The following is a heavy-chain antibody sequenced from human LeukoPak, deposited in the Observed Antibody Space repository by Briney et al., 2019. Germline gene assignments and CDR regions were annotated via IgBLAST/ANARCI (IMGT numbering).Heavy chain of an antibody. CDR2: IYTSGST. Sequence: SETLSLTCAVYGGSFSGYYWSWIRQPPGKGLEWIGRIYTSGSTNYNPSLKSRVTISVDTSKNQFSLKLSSVTAADTAVYYCARDATCSGGSCYRGYYYYGMDVWGQGTTVTVSS. D-gene: IGHD2-15*01. V-gene: IGHV4-59*10. J-gene: IGHJ6*02. CDR1: GGSFSGYY. CDR3: ARDATCSGGSCYRGYYYYGMDV.